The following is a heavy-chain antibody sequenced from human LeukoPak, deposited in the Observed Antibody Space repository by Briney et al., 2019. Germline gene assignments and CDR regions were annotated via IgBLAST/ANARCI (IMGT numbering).Heavy chain of an antibody. CDR2: ISGSGGST. J-gene: IGHJ5*02. Sequence: GGSLRLSCAASGFTLSSYAMSWVRQAPGKGLEWVSAISGSGGSTYYPDSVRGRFTISRDNSKKTLYLQMNSLRAEDTAVYYCAKDPLRMWWFDPWGQGTLVTVSS. D-gene: IGHD2-21*01. CDR3: AKDPLRMWWFDP. CDR1: GFTLSSYA. V-gene: IGHV3-23*01.